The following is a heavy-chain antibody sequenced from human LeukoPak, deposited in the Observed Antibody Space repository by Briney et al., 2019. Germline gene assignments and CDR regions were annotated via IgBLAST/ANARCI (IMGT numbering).Heavy chain of an antibody. CDR1: GGSISSYY. V-gene: IGHV4-4*07. CDR3: ARDGITMVRGVMHYMDV. CDR2: IYTSGST. J-gene: IGHJ6*03. Sequence: PSETLSLTCTVSGGSISSYYWSWIRQPAGKGLEWIGRIYTSGSTNYNPSLKSRVTMSVDTSKNQFSLKLSSVTAADTAVYYCARDGITMVRGVMHYMDVWGKGTTVTISS. D-gene: IGHD3-10*01.